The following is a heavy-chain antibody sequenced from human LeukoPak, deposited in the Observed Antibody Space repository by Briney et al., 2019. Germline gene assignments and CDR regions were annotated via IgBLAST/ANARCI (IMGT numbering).Heavy chain of an antibody. Sequence: SETLSLTCAVYGGSFSGYYWSWLRHPPGKGLEWIGEINHSGSTNYNPSLKSRVTISVHTSKNQFSLKLSSVTAADTAVYYCARDNPGYDYVWGSYRYGLYYFDYWGQGTLVTVSS. V-gene: IGHV4-34*01. D-gene: IGHD3-16*02. CDR2: INHSGST. CDR1: GGSFSGYY. CDR3: ARDNPGYDYVWGSYRYGLYYFDY. J-gene: IGHJ4*02.